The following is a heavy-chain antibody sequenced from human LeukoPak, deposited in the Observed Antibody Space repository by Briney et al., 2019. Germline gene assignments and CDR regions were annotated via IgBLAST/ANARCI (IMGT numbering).Heavy chain of an antibody. Sequence: GASVKVSCTASGYTVTSYYMHWGRQAPRPGLEWMGWINPNSGGRTYAQTSQGRVTITRVTTITKAYYELRRLRSDDTAVYYCARDPQQLVLVDYGYGMDVWGQGTTVTVSS. CDR1: GYTVTSYY. J-gene: IGHJ6*02. CDR2: INPNSGGR. CDR3: ARDPQQLVLVDYGYGMDV. V-gene: IGHV1-2*02. D-gene: IGHD6-13*01.